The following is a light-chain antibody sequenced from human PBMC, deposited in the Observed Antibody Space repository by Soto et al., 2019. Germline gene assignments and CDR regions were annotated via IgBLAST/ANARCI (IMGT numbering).Light chain of an antibody. CDR3: QQRLNWQVT. CDR2: GAS. Sequence: IVLPQSPGTLSLSPGERATLSCRASQSVSSSYLAWYQQKPGQAPRLLIYGASSRATGIPARFSGSGSGTDFTLTISSLEPEDFAVYYCQQRLNWQVTFGQGTRLENK. J-gene: IGKJ5*01. CDR1: QSVSSSY. V-gene: IGKV3D-20*02.